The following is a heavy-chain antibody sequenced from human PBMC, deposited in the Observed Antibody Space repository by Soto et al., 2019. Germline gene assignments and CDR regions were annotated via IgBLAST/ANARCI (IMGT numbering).Heavy chain of an antibody. CDR3: ARDNYGYQYYYGMDV. CDR1: GFTFSSYW. J-gene: IGHJ6*02. Sequence: HPGGSLRLSCAASGFTFSSYWMSWVRQAPGKGLEWVANIKQDGSEKYYVDSVKGRFTISRDNAKNSLYLQMNSLRAEDTAVYYCARDNYGYQYYYGMDVWGQGTTVTVSS. D-gene: IGHD4-17*01. CDR2: IKQDGSEK. V-gene: IGHV3-7*01.